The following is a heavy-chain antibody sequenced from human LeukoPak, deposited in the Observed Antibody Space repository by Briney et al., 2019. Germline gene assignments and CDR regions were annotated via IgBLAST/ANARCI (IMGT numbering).Heavy chain of an antibody. V-gene: IGHV3-7*01. CDR3: ARGVAGQH. Sequence: GGSLRLSCAASGFTFSSYGMSWVRQAPGKGLEWVANIKQDGSEKYYVDSVKGRFTISRDNAKNSLYLQMNSLRAEDTAVYYCARGVAGQHWGQGTLVTVSS. CDR1: GFTFSSYG. J-gene: IGHJ1*01. D-gene: IGHD6-19*01. CDR2: IKQDGSEK.